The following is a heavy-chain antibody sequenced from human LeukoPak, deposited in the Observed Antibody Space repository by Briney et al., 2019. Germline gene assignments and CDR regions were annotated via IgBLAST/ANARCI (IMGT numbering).Heavy chain of an antibody. D-gene: IGHD3-22*01. CDR2: IIPIFGTA. J-gene: IGHJ4*02. CDR1: GGTFSSYA. CDR3: ARGSSGYYFFDY. V-gene: IGHV1-69*13. Sequence: ASVKVSCKASGGTFSSYAISWVRQAPGQGLEWMGGIIPIFGTANYAQKFQGRVTITADESTSTAYMELSSLRSEDTAVYYCARGSSGYYFFDYWCQGTLSPSPQ.